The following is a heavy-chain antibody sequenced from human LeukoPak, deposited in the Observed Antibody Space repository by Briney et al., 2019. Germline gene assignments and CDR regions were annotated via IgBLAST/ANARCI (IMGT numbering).Heavy chain of an antibody. D-gene: IGHD5-18*01. V-gene: IGHV3-30*02. J-gene: IGHJ4*02. Sequence: GGSLRLSCAASGFTFSSYGMHWVRQAPGKGREWVAFIRDDGSNKYYADSVKGRFTISRDNSKKKLYMQMNSLRAEDTAVYYCAKRGYSYGPHGSFDYWGQGTLVTVSS. CDR3: AKRGYSYGPHGSFDY. CDR2: IRDDGSNK. CDR1: GFTFSSYG.